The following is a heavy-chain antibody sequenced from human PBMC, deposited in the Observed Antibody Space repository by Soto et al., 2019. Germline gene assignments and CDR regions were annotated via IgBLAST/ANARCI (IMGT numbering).Heavy chain of an antibody. D-gene: IGHD1-26*01. Sequence: PSETLSLTCNVSGGPLTTYFWSWIRQPPGKGLEWIGYIYYSGSTNYNPSLKSRVTISVDTSKNQFSLKLSSVTAADTAVYYCARRSPFLIVGATQTNYYYYGMDVWGQGTTVTVSS. V-gene: IGHV4-59*08. CDR1: GGPLTTYF. J-gene: IGHJ6*02. CDR2: IYYSGST. CDR3: ARRSPFLIVGATQTNYYYYGMDV.